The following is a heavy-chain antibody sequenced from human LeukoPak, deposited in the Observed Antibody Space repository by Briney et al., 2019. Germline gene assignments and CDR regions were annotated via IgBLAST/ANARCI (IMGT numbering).Heavy chain of an antibody. Sequence: SQTLSLTCTVSGGSISGGGYYWSWIRQHPGKGLEWIGYIYYSGSTYYNPSLKSRVTISVDTSKNQFSLRLSSVTAADTAVYYCARGGYSGSYTAFDIWGQGTMVTVSS. D-gene: IGHD1-26*01. CDR3: ARGGYSGSYTAFDI. V-gene: IGHV4-31*03. CDR1: GGSISGGGYY. J-gene: IGHJ3*02. CDR2: IYYSGST.